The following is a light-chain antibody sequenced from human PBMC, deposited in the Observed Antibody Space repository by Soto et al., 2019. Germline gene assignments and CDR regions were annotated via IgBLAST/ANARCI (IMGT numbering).Light chain of an antibody. CDR1: QSVSSN. V-gene: IGKV3-15*01. CDR2: GAS. CDR3: QQYNKWAPGGGGWT. Sequence: EIVMTQSPATLSVSPGERATLSCRASQSVSSNLAWYQQKPGQAPRLLIYGASTRATGIPARFSGSGSGTEFTLTISSLQSEDFAVYYCQQYNKWAPGGGGWTFGQGTKVDIK. J-gene: IGKJ1*01.